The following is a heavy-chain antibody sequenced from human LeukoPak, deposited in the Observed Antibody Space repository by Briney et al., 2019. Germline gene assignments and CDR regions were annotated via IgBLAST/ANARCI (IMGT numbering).Heavy chain of an antibody. CDR1: GFTFGDYA. CDR3: TRASKDGYDY. J-gene: IGHJ4*02. CDR2: IRSKAYGGTT. D-gene: IGHD5-24*01. Sequence: PGGSLRLSCTASGFTFGDYAMSWVRQAPGKGLEWVGFIRSKAYGGTTEYAASVKGRFTISRDDSKSIAYLQMNSLKTEDTAVYYCTRASKDGYDYWGQGTRVTVSS. V-gene: IGHV3-49*04.